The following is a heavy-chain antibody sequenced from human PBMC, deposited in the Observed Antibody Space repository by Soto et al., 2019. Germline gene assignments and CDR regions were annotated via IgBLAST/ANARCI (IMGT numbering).Heavy chain of an antibody. Sequence: QVQLVESGGGVVQPGRSLRLSCSASGFIFGTYGMDWVRQAPGKGPEWVALISYDGNKEFYADSVKGRFTISRDNSRTTLYLHINSLKPEDTAMYSCAKETATSVDYYYFYGLDVWGPVTTVSVAS. D-gene: IGHD1-1*01. CDR1: GFIFGTYG. J-gene: IGHJ6*02. CDR3: AKETATSVDYYYFYGLDV. V-gene: IGHV3-30*18. CDR2: ISYDGNKE.